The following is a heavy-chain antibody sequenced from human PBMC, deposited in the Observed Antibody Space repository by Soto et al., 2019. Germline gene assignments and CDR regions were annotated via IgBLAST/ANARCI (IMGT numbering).Heavy chain of an antibody. CDR1: GFTFSNAW. V-gene: IGHV3-15*01. J-gene: IGHJ4*02. D-gene: IGHD2-21*01. CDR2: IKSKTDGGTT. Sequence: PGGSLRLSCAASGFTFSNAWMSWVRQAPGKGLEWAGRIKSKTDGGTTDYEAPVKDRFTISRDDSKNTLYLQMNSLKTEDTAVYYCTTDLDVVQASYYFDYWGQGT. CDR3: TTDLDVVQASYYFDY.